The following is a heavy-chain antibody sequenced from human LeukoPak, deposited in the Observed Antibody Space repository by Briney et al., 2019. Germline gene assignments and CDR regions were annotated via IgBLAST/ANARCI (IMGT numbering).Heavy chain of an antibody. J-gene: IGHJ5*02. CDR3: ARARDGHINNWFDP. D-gene: IGHD5-24*01. V-gene: IGHV4-59*01. CDR2: ISYSGST. CDR1: GGSISSSY. Sequence: SETLSLTCTVSGGSISSSYWSWIRQPPGKGLEWIWYISYSGSTNYNPSLKSRVTISVDTSKNQFSLKMSSVTAADTAVYYCARARDGHINNWFDPWGQGTLVTVSS.